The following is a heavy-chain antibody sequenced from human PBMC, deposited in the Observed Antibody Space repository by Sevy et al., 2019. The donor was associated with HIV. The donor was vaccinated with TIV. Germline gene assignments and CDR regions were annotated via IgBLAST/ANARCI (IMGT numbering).Heavy chain of an antibody. CDR3: AREGREVHYYDCGYFDY. J-gene: IGHJ4*02. D-gene: IGHD3-22*01. V-gene: IGHV3-74*01. CDR1: GFTFSSYW. CDR2: INSDGSST. Sequence: GGSLRLSCAASGFTFSSYWMHWVRQAPGKGLVWVSRINSDGSSTSYADSVKGRFTISRDNAKNTLYLQMNSLRAEDTAVYYCAREGREVHYYDCGYFDYWGQGTLVTVSS.